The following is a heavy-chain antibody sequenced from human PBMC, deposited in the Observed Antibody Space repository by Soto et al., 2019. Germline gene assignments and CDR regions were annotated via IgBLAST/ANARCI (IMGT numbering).Heavy chain of an antibody. Sequence: GASVKVSCKASGYTFTSYGISCVRQAPGQGLEWMGWISAYNGNTNYAQKLQGRVTMTTDTSTSTAYMELRSLRSDDTAVYYCARASNRGYSSGWYDYWVQGTLVTVSS. CDR3: ARASNRGYSSGWYDY. J-gene: IGHJ4*02. CDR1: GYTFTSYG. V-gene: IGHV1-18*01. D-gene: IGHD6-19*01. CDR2: ISAYNGNT.